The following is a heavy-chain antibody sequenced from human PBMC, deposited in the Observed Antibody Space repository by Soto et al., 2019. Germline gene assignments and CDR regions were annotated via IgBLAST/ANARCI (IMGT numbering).Heavy chain of an antibody. CDR1: GGSISSSSYY. J-gene: IGHJ4*02. CDR2: IYYSGST. CDR3: ARQHTITMIVVVIPSPNFDY. V-gene: IGHV4-39*01. D-gene: IGHD3-22*01. Sequence: PSETLSLTCTASGGSISSSSYYWGWIRQPPGKGLEWIGSIYYSGSTYYNPSLKSRVTISVDTSKNQFSLKLSSVTAADTAVYYCARQHTITMIVVVIPSPNFDYWGQGTLVTVSS.